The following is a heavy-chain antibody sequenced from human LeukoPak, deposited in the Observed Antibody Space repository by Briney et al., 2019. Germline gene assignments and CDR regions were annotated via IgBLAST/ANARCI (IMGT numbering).Heavy chain of an antibody. Sequence: AGSLRLSCAASGFTFSSYAMSWVRQAPGKGLEWVSAISGSGGSTYYADSVKGRFTISRDNSNNTLYLQMNSLRAEDTAVYYCAKDWGITMVRGVIIPFDYWGQGTLVTVSS. V-gene: IGHV3-23*01. D-gene: IGHD3-10*01. CDR3: AKDWGITMVRGVIIPFDY. CDR1: GFTFSSYA. J-gene: IGHJ4*02. CDR2: ISGSGGST.